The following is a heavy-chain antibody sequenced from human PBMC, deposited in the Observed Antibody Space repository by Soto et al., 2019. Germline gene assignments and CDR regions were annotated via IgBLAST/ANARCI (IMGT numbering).Heavy chain of an antibody. V-gene: IGHV3-72*01. CDR2: SRNKVRSYTT. CDR3: VRVRGGVTYHFDY. J-gene: IGHJ4*02. CDR1: GFTFSDHY. Sequence: EVQLVESGGDLVQPGGSLRLSCAASGFTFSDHYMDWVRQAPGKGLEWVGRSRNKVRSYTTEYAASVNGRFTISRDDSKNSLYLQMNSLKTDDTAVYYCVRVRGGVTYHFDYWGQGTLVTVSS. D-gene: IGHD3-10*01.